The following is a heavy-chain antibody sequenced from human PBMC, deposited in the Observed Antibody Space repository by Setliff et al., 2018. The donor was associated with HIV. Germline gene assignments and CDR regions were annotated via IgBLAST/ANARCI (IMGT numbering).Heavy chain of an antibody. Sequence: PSETLSLTCAVYGGSLRCYFWSWIRQPPGKGLEWIGEINHSGSTNYNPSLKNRVTISIDTSKNQFSLGLTSVTAADTAVYFCTRRDAYHFHHWGQGTLVTVSS. V-gene: IGHV4-34*01. D-gene: IGHD2-2*01. CDR2: INHSGST. J-gene: IGHJ1*01. CDR3: TRRDAYHFHH. CDR1: GGSLRCYF.